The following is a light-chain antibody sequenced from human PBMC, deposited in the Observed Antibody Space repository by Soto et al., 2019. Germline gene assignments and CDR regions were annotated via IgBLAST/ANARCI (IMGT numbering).Light chain of an antibody. J-gene: IGKJ1*01. CDR3: QQYNNWPPST. CDR1: QSVSSN. V-gene: IGKV3-15*01. CDR2: GAA. Sequence: EIVMTQSPATLSVSPGERATLSCRASQSVSSNLAWYQQKPRQAPRLLIYGAATRATGIPARFIGSGSGTEFTLTISSLQYEDFAVYYCQQYNNWPPSTFGQGTKVDI.